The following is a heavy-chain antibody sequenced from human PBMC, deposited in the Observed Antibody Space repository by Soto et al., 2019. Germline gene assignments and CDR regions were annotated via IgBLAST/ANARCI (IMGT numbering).Heavy chain of an antibody. CDR3: ARHGIVGYIDGYYYYYYYMDV. CDR1: GGSISSYY. CDR2: IYYSGST. Sequence: SETLSLTCTVSGGSISSYYWSWIRQPPGKGLEWIGYIYYSGSTNYNPSLKSRVTISVDTSKNQFSLKLSSVTAADTAVYYCARHGIVGYIDGYYYYYYYMDVGGKGTTVTVPS. D-gene: IGHD5-12*01. V-gene: IGHV4-59*08. J-gene: IGHJ6*03.